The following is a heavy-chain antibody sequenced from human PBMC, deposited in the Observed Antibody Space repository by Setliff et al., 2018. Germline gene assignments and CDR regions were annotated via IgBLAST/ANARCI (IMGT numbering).Heavy chain of an antibody. CDR2: IWDDGGNK. CDR1: GFTFSTYR. CDR3: VRDISSASGILDF. V-gene: IGHV3-33*08. D-gene: IGHD3-3*01. J-gene: IGHJ4*02. Sequence: GGSLRLSCAASGFTFSTYRMHWVRQAPGKGLEWVAVIWDDGGNKYHADSVKGRFTISRDNAKNSLFLEMNSLTVDDTALYYCVRDISSASGILDFWGQGTLVTVSS.